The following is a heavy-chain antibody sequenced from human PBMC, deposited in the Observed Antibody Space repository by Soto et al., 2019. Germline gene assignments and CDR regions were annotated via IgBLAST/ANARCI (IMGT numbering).Heavy chain of an antibody. V-gene: IGHV3-53*04. CDR3: ARGLEAVAIFDY. CDR2: IYSGGST. J-gene: IGHJ4*02. D-gene: IGHD6-19*01. CDR1: GCTISSIY. Sequence: GGSMRLSSAASGCTISSIYMSWVRQAPGKGLEWVSVIYSGGSTYYADSVKGRFTISRHNSKNTLYLQMNSLRAEDTAVYYCARGLEAVAIFDYWGQGTLVTVSS.